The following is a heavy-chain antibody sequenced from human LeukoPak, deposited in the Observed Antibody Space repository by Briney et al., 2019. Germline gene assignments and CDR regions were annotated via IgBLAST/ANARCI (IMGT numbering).Heavy chain of an antibody. CDR1: GYTFTSYY. V-gene: IGHV1-46*01. CDR2: INPSGGST. D-gene: IGHD3-22*01. J-gene: IGHJ6*02. Sequence: ASVKVSCKASGYTFTSYYMHWVRQAPGQGLEWMGIINPSGGSTSYAQKFQGRVTMTRDTSTSTVYMELSSLRSEDTAVYYRARHKVVTYYYYGMDVWGQGTTVTVSS. CDR3: ARHKVVTYYYYGMDV.